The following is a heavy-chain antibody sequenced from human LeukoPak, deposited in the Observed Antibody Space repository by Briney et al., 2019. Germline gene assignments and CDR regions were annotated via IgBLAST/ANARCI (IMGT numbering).Heavy chain of an antibody. CDR1: GFTFSSYG. CDR2: IWYDGSNK. Sequence: PGGSLRLSCAASGFTFSSYGVHWVRQAPGKGLEWVAVIWYDGSNKYYADSVKGRFTISRDNAKNSLYLQMNSLRAEDTAVYYCAREAVAGFDYWGQGTLVTVSS. CDR3: AREAVAGFDY. V-gene: IGHV3-33*01. D-gene: IGHD6-19*01. J-gene: IGHJ4*02.